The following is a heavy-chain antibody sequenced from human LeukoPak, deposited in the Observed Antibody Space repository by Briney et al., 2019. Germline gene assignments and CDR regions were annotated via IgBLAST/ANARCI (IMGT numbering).Heavy chain of an antibody. CDR3: ASARWDC. Sequence: PSETLSLTCAVYGGSFSGYYWSWIRQPPGKGLEWIGEINHSGSTNYNPSLKSRVTISIDKSRNQFSLNLNSVTAADTAVYYCASARWDCWGQGTLVTVSS. V-gene: IGHV4-34*01. D-gene: IGHD5-24*01. CDR2: INHSGST. J-gene: IGHJ4*02. CDR1: GGSFSGYY.